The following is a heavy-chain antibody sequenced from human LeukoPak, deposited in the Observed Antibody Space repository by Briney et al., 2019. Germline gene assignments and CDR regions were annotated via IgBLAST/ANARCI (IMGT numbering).Heavy chain of an antibody. Sequence: ASVKVSCKASGYTFTSYGISWVRQAPGQGLEWMGWISAYNGNTNYAQKLQGRVTMTTDTSTSTAYMELRSLRSDDTAVYYCARYYDFRMGGPYYYYGMDVWGQGTTVTVSS. D-gene: IGHD3-3*01. J-gene: IGHJ6*02. CDR3: ARYYDFRMGGPYYYYGMDV. CDR1: GYTFTSYG. CDR2: ISAYNGNT. V-gene: IGHV1-18*01.